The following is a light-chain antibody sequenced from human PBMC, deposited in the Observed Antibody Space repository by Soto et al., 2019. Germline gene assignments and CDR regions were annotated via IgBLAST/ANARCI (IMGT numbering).Light chain of an antibody. CDR3: QQYSSWPPWT. CDR1: QNIGSTY. CDR2: GAS. J-gene: IGKJ1*01. V-gene: IGKV3-15*01. Sequence: EIVLTQSPGTLSLSPGERATLSCRASQNIGSTYLAWYQQRPGQAPSLLIYGASARATGIPARFSGGGSGTEFTLNISSLQSEDFAVYYCQQYSSWPPWTFGQGTKVDIK.